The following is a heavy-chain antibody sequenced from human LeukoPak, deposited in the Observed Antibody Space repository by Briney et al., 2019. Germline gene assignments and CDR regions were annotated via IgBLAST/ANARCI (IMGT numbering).Heavy chain of an antibody. Sequence: PGGSLRLSCAASGFNVSTYAMNWVRLAPGKGPEWVSSLSGSGVLTNYADSVKGRFTISRDTSKNTLHLQMNSLTFEDTAIYFCAKSSELRSLGWFQGSHMGVWGKGTTVTVSS. V-gene: IGHV3-23*01. CDR3: AKSSELRSLGWFQGSHMGV. CDR1: GFNVSTYA. CDR2: LSGSGVLT. D-gene: IGHD3-3*01. J-gene: IGHJ6*03.